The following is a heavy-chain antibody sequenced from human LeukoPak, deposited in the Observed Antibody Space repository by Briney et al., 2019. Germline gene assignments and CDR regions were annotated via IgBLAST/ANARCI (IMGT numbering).Heavy chain of an antibody. CDR1: GYTFTGYY. Sequence: GASVKVSCKASGYTFTGYYMHRVRQAPGQGLEWMGWINPNSGGTNYAQKFQGRVTMTRDTSISTAYMELSRLRSDDTAVYYCARGLGYCSGGSCYFGAFDIWGQGTMVTVSS. D-gene: IGHD2-15*01. CDR3: ARGLGYCSGGSCYFGAFDI. V-gene: IGHV1-2*02. J-gene: IGHJ3*02. CDR2: INPNSGGT.